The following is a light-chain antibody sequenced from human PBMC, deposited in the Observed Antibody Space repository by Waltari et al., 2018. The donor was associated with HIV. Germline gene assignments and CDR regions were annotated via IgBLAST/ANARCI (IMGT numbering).Light chain of an antibody. CDR3: CSYTSAATWV. CDR1: NSDIGSYDL. Sequence: QSALTQPASVSGSRGQSLTISCTGPNSDIGSYDLVSWYQQHPGDAPKLIIYEVSYRPSGVSDRFSGSKSINAASLTISGLQADDEADYYCCSYTSAATWVFGGGTKVTVL. CDR2: EVS. J-gene: IGLJ3*02. V-gene: IGLV2-14*01.